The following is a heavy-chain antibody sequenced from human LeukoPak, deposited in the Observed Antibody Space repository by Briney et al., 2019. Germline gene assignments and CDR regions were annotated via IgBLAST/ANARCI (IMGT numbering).Heavy chain of an antibody. CDR1: GGSISSSSYF. Sequence: SETLSLTCTVSGGSISSSSYFWGWVRQPPGKGLEWIGSIYYSGSTYYNPSLKSRVTMSVDTSKNQFSLKLSSVTAADTAVYYWARGPSEGSGSSFPFDYWGQGTPVNGSS. D-gene: IGHD3-10*01. CDR3: ARGPSEGSGSSFPFDY. J-gene: IGHJ4*02. V-gene: IGHV4-39*07. CDR2: IYYSGST.